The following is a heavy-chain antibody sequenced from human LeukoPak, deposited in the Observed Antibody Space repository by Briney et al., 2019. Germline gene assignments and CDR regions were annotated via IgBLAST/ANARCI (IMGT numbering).Heavy chain of an antibody. V-gene: IGHV3-15*07. CDR3: TTDHDYMKGFDP. CDR1: RFSGFIFSNAW. J-gene: IGHJ5*02. CDR2: IKSKVDGGAV. D-gene: IGHD4-11*01. Sequence: PGGSLRLSCAASRFSGFIFSNAWMYWVRQAPGKGLEWVGRIKSKVDGGAVDYGAPVKGRFTISRDDSKDTVYVEMKSLKTEDTAVYYCTTDHDYMKGFDPWGQGTLVTVSS.